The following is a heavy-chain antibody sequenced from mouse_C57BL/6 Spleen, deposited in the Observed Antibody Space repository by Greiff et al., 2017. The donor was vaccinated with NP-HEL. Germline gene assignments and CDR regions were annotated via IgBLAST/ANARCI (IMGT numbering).Heavy chain of an antibody. CDR1: GYTFTSYD. J-gene: IGHJ4*01. Sequence: QVHVKQSGPELVKPGASVKLSCKASGYTFTSYDINWVKQRPGQGLEWIGWIYPRDGSTKYNEKFKGKATLTVDTSSSTAYMELHSLTSEDSAVYFCARARYDYDRDYYAMDYWGQGTSVTVSS. CDR3: ARARYDYDRDYYAMDY. D-gene: IGHD2-4*01. V-gene: IGHV1-85*01. CDR2: IYPRDGST.